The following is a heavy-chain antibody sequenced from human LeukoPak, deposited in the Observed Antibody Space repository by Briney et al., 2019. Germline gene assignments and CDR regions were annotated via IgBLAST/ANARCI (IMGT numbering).Heavy chain of an antibody. CDR3: AKSLRGTGLDAFDI. CDR1: GFTFSAYA. J-gene: IGHJ3*02. Sequence: GGSLRLSCAASGFTFSAYAMHWVRQAPGKGLEWVALISYDGSDKYYAGSVKGRSTISRDNSKNTLYLQMHSLRADDTAVYYCAKSLRGTGLDAFDIWGQGTMVTVSS. V-gene: IGHV3-30*18. CDR2: ISYDGSDK. D-gene: IGHD2-8*02.